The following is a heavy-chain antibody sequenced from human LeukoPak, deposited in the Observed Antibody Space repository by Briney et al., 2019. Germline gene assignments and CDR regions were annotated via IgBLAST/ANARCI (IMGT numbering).Heavy chain of an antibody. CDR3: ARDRGSSWYSPLLDYYYYGMDV. CDR2: INPNSGGT. Sequence: ASVKVSCKASGYTFTGYYMHWVRQAPGQGLEWMGWINPNSGGTNYAQKFQGRVTMTTDTSTSTAYMELRSLRSDDTAVYYCARDRGSSWYSPLLDYYYYGMDVWGQGTTVTVSS. V-gene: IGHV1-2*02. CDR1: GYTFTGYY. D-gene: IGHD6-13*01. J-gene: IGHJ6*02.